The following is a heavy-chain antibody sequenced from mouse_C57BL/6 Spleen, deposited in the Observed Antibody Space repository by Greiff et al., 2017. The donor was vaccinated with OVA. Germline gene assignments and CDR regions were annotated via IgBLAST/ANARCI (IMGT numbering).Heavy chain of an antibody. CDR2: ISYDGSN. V-gene: IGHV3-6*01. CDR3: ARVEFITTVVRYAMDY. D-gene: IGHD1-1*01. Sequence: EVQVVESGPGLVKPSQSLSLTCSVTGYSITSGYYWNWIRQFPGNKLEWMGYISYDGSNNYNPSLKNRISITRDTSKNQFFLKLNSVTTEDTATYYCARVEFITTVVRYAMDYWGQGTSVTVSS. J-gene: IGHJ4*01. CDR1: GYSITSGYY.